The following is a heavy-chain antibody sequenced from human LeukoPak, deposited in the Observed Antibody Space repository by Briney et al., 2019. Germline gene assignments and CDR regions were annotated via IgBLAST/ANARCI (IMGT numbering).Heavy chain of an antibody. Sequence: GGSLRLSCAASGFTFSGNWMHWVRQAPGKGLVWVSHISIDARTTTYADFVKGRFTISRDNAKNTLYLQMNSLRVEDTAMYYCARVGREYSSSSPPDYWGQGTLVTVSS. J-gene: IGHJ4*02. CDR3: ARVGREYSSSSPPDY. D-gene: IGHD6-6*01. CDR1: GFTFSGNW. V-gene: IGHV3-74*01. CDR2: ISIDARTT.